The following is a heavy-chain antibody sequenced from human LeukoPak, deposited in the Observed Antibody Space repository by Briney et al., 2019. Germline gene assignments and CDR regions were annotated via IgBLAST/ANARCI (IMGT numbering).Heavy chain of an antibody. J-gene: IGHJ3*02. V-gene: IGHV3-33*01. Sequence: PGRSLRLSCAASGFTFSSYGMHWVRQAPGKGLEWVAVIWYDGSNKYYADSVKGRFTISRDNSKNTLYLQMNSLRAEDMAVYYCARDPPHYDFWSGYLDRGAFDIWAKGQWSPSLQ. CDR3: ARDPPHYDFWSGYLDRGAFDI. CDR2: IWYDGSNK. D-gene: IGHD3-3*01. CDR1: GFTFSSYG.